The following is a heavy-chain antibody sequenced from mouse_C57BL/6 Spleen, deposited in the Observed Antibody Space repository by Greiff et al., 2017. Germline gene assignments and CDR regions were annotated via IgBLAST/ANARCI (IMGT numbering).Heavy chain of an antibody. CDR1: GYAFSSSW. CDR3: ARYYYGSSYAMDY. V-gene: IGHV1-82*01. J-gene: IGHJ4*01. CDR2: IYPGDGDT. Sequence: QVQLQQSGPELVKPGASVKISCKASGYAFSSSWMNWVKQRPGKGLEWIGRIYPGDGDTNYNGKFKGKATLTAAKSSSTAYMQLSSLTSEDSAVYFCARYYYGSSYAMDYWGQGTSVTVSS. D-gene: IGHD1-1*01.